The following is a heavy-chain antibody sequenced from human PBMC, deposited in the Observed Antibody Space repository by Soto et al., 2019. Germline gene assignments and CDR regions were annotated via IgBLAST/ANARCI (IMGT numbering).Heavy chain of an antibody. J-gene: IGHJ6*02. CDR1: GGSISSYY. CDR3: ARDGGQRRFTLYSSSAHYRMDV. V-gene: IGHV4-4*07. D-gene: IGHD6-13*01. Sequence: SETLSLTCTVSGGSISSYYWSWIRQPAGKGLEWIGRIYTSGSTNYNPSLKSRVSMSVDTSKNQFSLKLSSVTAADTAVYYCARDGGQRRFTLYSSSAHYRMDVWGQGTTVTVSS. CDR2: IYTSGST.